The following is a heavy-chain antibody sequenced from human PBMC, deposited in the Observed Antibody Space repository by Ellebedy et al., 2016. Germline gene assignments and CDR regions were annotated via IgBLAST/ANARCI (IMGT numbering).Heavy chain of an antibody. D-gene: IGHD3-10*01. CDR2: INHSGST. CDR1: GGSFSGYY. CDR3: ARQSQPMVRGVYTFDY. J-gene: IGHJ4*02. V-gene: IGHV4-34*01. Sequence: SETLSLTCAVYGGSFSGYYWSWIRQPPGKGLEWIGEINHSGSTNYNPSLKSRVTISVDTSKNQFSLKLSSVTAADTAVYYCARQSQPMVRGVYTFDYWGQGTLVTVSS.